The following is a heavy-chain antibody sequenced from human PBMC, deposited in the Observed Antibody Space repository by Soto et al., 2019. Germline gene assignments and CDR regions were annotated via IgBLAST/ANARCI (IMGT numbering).Heavy chain of an antibody. D-gene: IGHD6-19*01. V-gene: IGHV4-31*03. CDR2: FYNSGSI. CDR3: ARGGREQWVVWFDP. J-gene: IGHJ5*02. Sequence: QVQLQESGPGLVRPSQTLSLTCTVSGASISSGGYYWTWIRQHPGEGLVWIGSFYNSGSIYYSPSLKSRVTISVDTSMNQFALRLPSVTAADTAVYYCARGGREQWVVWFDPWGQGTLVTVSS. CDR1: GASISSGGYY.